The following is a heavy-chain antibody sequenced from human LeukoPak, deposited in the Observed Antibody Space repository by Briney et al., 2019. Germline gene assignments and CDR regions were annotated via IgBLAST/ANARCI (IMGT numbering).Heavy chain of an antibody. Sequence: GGSLRLSCAASGFTFSSYWMSWVRQPPRKGREWVANIKQDGSEKDYVDSVKGRFTISRDNAKNSLYLQMNSLRAEDTAVYYCARALGWLPENYWGQGTLVTVSS. CDR3: ARALGWLPENY. V-gene: IGHV3-7*01. CDR2: IKQDGSEK. D-gene: IGHD5-24*01. J-gene: IGHJ4*02. CDR1: GFTFSSYW.